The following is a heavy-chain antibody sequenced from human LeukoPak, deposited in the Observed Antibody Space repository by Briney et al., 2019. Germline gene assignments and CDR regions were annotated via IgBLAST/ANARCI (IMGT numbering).Heavy chain of an antibody. CDR2: IYYSGST. CDR1: GGSISSSSYY. CDR3: ARLPRGDY. J-gene: IGHJ4*02. D-gene: IGHD3-16*01. V-gene: IGHV4-39*01. Sequence: SETLSLTCTVSGGSISSSSYYWGWIRQPPGKGLEWIGSIYYSGSTYYNPSLKSRVTISVDTSKNQFSLKLSSVTAADTAVYYCARLPRGDYWGQGTLVTVSS.